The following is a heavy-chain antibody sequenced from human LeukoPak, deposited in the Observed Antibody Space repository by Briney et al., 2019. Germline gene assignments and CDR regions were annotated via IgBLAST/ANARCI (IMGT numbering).Heavy chain of an antibody. CDR3: VRPGQMYSSGYYFDY. CDR2: INPSGGST. J-gene: IGHJ4*02. CDR1: GYTFTSHY. V-gene: IGHV1-46*01. Sequence: ASVKVSCKASGYTFTSHYMHWVQQAPGQGLEWMGIINPSGGSTSYAQKFQGRVTMTRDTSTSTVYMELSSLRSEDTAVYYCVRPGQMYSSGYYFDYWGQGTLVTVSS. D-gene: IGHD6-19*01.